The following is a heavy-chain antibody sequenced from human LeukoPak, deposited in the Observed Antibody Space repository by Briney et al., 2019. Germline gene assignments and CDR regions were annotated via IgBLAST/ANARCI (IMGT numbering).Heavy chain of an antibody. CDR1: GFTFSSYG. CDR2: IWYDGSNK. D-gene: IGHD3-10*01. Sequence: PGRSLRLSCAASGFTFSSYGMHCVRQAPGKGLEWVAVIWYDGSNKYYADSVKGRFTISRDNSKNTLYLQMNSLRAEDTAVYYCARDSSYCSGSSFDYWGQGTLVTVSS. J-gene: IGHJ4*02. CDR3: ARDSSYCSGSSFDY. V-gene: IGHV3-33*01.